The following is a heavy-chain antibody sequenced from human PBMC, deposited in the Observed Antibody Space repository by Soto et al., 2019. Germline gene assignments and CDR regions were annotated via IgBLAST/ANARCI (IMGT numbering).Heavy chain of an antibody. CDR3: ARDYGDSDY. D-gene: IGHD4-17*01. J-gene: IGHJ4*02. Sequence: SETLSLTCAVSSGSISSSNWWSWVRQPPGKGLEWIGEINHSGSTNYNPSLKSRVTISVDTSKNQFSLKLSSVTAADTAVYYCARDYGDSDYWGQGTLVTVSS. CDR2: INHSGST. V-gene: IGHV4-4*02. CDR1: SGSISSSNW.